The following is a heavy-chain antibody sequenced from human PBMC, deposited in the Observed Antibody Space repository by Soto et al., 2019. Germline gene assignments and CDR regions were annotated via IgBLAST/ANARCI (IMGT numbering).Heavy chain of an antibody. Sequence: ASVKVSCKASGYTFTSYAMHWVRQAPGQRLEWMGWINAGNGNTKYSQKLQGRVTITRDTSASTAYMELSSLRSEDTAVYYCARARITMIVVVPFDPWGQGTLVTVSS. CDR2: INAGNGNT. D-gene: IGHD3-22*01. CDR3: ARARITMIVVVPFDP. CDR1: GYTFTSYA. V-gene: IGHV1-3*01. J-gene: IGHJ5*02.